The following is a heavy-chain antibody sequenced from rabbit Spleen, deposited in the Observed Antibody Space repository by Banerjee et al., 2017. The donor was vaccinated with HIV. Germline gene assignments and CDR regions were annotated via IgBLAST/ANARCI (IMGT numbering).Heavy chain of an antibody. Sequence: QSLEESGGDLVKPGASLTLTCTASGFTLSSYYICWVRQAPGKGLEWIACIYAGSSGSTDYASWAKGRFTISKTSSTTVTLQMTSLTAADTATYFCGAGISYGHFNLWGPGTLVTVS. CDR1: GFTLSSYY. J-gene: IGHJ4*01. CDR3: GAGISYGHFNL. D-gene: IGHD8-1*01. V-gene: IGHV1S40*01. CDR2: IYAGSSGST.